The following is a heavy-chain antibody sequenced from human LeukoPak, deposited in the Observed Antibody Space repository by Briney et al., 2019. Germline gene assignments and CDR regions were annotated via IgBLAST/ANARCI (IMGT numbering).Heavy chain of an antibody. CDR3: ARVMGSGSYYLFDY. CDR1: GGTFSSYA. CDR2: SIPIFGTA. J-gene: IGHJ4*02. Sequence: SVKVSFKASGGTFSSYASSWVRQAPGQGLEWMGGSIPIFGTANYAQKFQGRVTITTDESTSTAYMELSSLRSEDPAVYYCARVMGSGSYYLFDYWGQGTLVTVSS. V-gene: IGHV1-69*05. D-gene: IGHD1-26*01.